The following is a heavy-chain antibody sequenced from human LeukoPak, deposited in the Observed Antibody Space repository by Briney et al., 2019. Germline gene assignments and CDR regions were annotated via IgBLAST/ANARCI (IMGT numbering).Heavy chain of an antibody. D-gene: IGHD6-13*01. CDR3: ASYRYSMDAFDI. V-gene: IGHV3-48*03. CDR1: GFTFRSCE. CDR2: ISSSGSSI. J-gene: IGHJ3*02. Sequence: GGSLRLSCAASGFTFRSCELSWVRQAPAKGLEWVSYISSSGSSIYYADSIKGRFTISRDNAKNSLYLQMNSLRAEDTAVYYCASYRYSMDAFDIWGQGTMVTVSS.